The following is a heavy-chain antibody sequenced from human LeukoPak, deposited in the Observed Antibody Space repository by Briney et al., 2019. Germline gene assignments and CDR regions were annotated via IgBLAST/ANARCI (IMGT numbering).Heavy chain of an antibody. J-gene: IGHJ1*01. D-gene: IGHD6-19*01. CDR1: GFTFSSYE. Sequence: GGSLRLSCAASGFTFSSYEMNWVRQAPGKGLEWVSSIDYDGGSGHYADSVKGRFTISRDNSNNTLFLHLNSLRGEDTAVYYCTRNSGWYGLSWGQGTLVTVSS. V-gene: IGHV3-23*01. CDR3: TRNSGWYGLS. CDR2: IDYDGGSG.